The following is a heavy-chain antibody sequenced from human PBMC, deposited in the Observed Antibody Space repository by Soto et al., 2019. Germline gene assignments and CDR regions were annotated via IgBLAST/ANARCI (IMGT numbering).Heavy chain of an antibody. Sequence: PGESLKISCKFSGYKFDEDWVAWVRQTPGQVLEWMGAIFPGDSDARYRSSFQGQVTISADKSLRTAYLQWSSLKASDSAMYYCARGGVSSQTFDSWGQGTLVTAPQ. V-gene: IGHV5-51*01. CDR2: IFPGDSDA. J-gene: IGHJ4*02. CDR3: ARGGVSSQTFDS. CDR1: GYKFDEDW. D-gene: IGHD3-3*01.